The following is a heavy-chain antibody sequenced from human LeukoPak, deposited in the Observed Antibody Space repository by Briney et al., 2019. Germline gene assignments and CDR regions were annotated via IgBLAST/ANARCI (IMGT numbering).Heavy chain of an antibody. CDR2: IYHSGST. Sequence: SETLSLTCTVSGYSISSGYYWGWIRQPPGKGLEWIGSIYHSGSTYYNPSLKSRVTISVDTSKNQFSLKLSSVTAADTAVYYCARAFDGSGSYYYDYWGQGTLVTVSS. V-gene: IGHV4-38-2*02. CDR1: GYSISSGYY. J-gene: IGHJ4*02. D-gene: IGHD3-10*01. CDR3: ARAFDGSGSYYYDY.